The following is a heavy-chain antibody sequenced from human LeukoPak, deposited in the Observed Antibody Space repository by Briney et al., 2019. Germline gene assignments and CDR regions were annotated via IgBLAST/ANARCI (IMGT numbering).Heavy chain of an antibody. CDR2: IIPIFGTA. CDR3: AREARGYSYGQSHFDY. V-gene: IGHV1-69*13. J-gene: IGHJ4*02. D-gene: IGHD5-18*01. CDR1: GGTFSSYA. Sequence: GASVKVSCKASGGTFSSYAISWVRQAPGQGLEWMGGIIPIFGTANYAQKFQGRVTITAGESTSTAYMELSSLRSEDTAVYYCAREARGYSYGQSHFDYWGQGTLVTVSS.